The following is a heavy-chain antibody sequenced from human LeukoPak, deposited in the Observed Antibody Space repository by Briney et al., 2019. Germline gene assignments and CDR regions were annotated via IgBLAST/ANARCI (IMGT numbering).Heavy chain of an antibody. CDR3: ATADRWEPLDY. CDR2: FDPEDGES. Sequence: ASVKVSCKVSGASLSETSIHWVRQAPGQWLEWMGGFDPEDGESIFAQRFQGRFSMTEDTSTDTAYMELRSLRPEDTAVYYCATADRWEPLDYWGQGTLVTVSS. D-gene: IGHD1-26*01. J-gene: IGHJ4*02. CDR1: GASLSETS. V-gene: IGHV1-24*01.